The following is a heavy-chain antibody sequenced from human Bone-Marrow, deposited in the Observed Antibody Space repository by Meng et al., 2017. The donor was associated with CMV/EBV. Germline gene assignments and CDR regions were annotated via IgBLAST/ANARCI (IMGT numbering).Heavy chain of an antibody. CDR3: ATTSNPNYGDYVSFSFDP. V-gene: IGHV1-69*02. J-gene: IGHJ5*02. D-gene: IGHD4-17*01. Sequence: SVKVSCKASGGTFSSYTISWVRQAPGQGLEWMGRIIPILGIANYAQKFQGRVTITADKSTSTAYMELSSLRSEDTAVYYCATTSNPNYGDYVSFSFDPWGQGPGSPSPQ. CDR2: IIPILGIA. CDR1: GGTFSSYT.